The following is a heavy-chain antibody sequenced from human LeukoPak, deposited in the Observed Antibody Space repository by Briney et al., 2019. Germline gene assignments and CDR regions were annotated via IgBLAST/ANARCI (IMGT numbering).Heavy chain of an antibody. CDR3: AREGIEPDY. CDR2: ISTSSNTI. V-gene: IGHV3-48*02. D-gene: IGHD6-13*01. J-gene: IGHJ4*02. Sequence: GGSLRLSCAASGFTFSSYNMNWVRQAPGKGLEWVSYISTSSNTIYYADSVRGRFTISRDNAENLLYLLMNSLRDEDTAVYYCAREGIEPDYWGQGTRVTASS. CDR1: GFTFSSYN.